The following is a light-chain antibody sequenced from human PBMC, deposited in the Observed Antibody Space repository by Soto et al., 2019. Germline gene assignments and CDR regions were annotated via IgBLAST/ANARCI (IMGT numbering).Light chain of an antibody. CDR2: EGS. CDR3: CSHGGSPPWV. CDR1: SSDVGSYNL. Sequence: QSVLTQPASVSGSPGQSITISCTGTSSDVGSYNLVSWYQQHPGKAPKLMIYEGSKRPSGVSNRFSGSKSGNTASLTISGLQADDEADYYCCSHGGSPPWVFGGGTQLTVL. V-gene: IGLV2-23*01. J-gene: IGLJ3*02.